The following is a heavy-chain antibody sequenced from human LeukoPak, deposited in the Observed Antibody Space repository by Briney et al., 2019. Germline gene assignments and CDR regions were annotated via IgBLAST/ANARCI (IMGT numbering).Heavy chain of an antibody. D-gene: IGHD5-24*01. Sequence: SETLSLTCAVYGGSFSGYYWSWIRQPPGKGLEWIGEINHSGSTNYNPSLKSRVTISVDTSKNQFSLKLSSVTAADTAVYYCASFGRRLQSSNYWGQGTLVTVSS. J-gene: IGHJ4*02. CDR3: ASFGRRLQSSNY. CDR1: GGSFSGYY. V-gene: IGHV4-34*01. CDR2: INHSGST.